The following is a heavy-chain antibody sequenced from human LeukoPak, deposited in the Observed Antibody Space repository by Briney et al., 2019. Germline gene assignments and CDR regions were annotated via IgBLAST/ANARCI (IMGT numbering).Heavy chain of an antibody. V-gene: IGHV4-59*01. CDR3: AREEDGVTDDAFDI. CDR2: IHYSGST. D-gene: IGHD2-21*02. J-gene: IGHJ3*02. CDR1: GGSISHYY. Sequence: PSETLSLTCTVSGGSISHYYWSWIRQPPGKGLEWIAYIHYSGSTSSNPSLRSRVTISVDTSNNRFSINLISVTAADTAVYYCAREEDGVTDDAFDIWGQGTIVTVSS.